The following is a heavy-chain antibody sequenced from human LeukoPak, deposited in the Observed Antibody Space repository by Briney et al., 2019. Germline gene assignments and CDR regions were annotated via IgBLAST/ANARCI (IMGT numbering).Heavy chain of an antibody. CDR2: IYYSGST. CDR3: ARVAYSNVRDYYYYMDV. J-gene: IGHJ6*03. Sequence: PSETLSLTCTVSGGSISSSSYYWGWIRQPPGKGLERIGSIYYSGSTYYNPSLKSRVTISVDTSKNQFSLKLSSVTAADTAVYYCARVAYSNVRDYYYYMDVWGKGTTVTVSS. D-gene: IGHD4-11*01. CDR1: GGSISSSSYY. V-gene: IGHV4-39*07.